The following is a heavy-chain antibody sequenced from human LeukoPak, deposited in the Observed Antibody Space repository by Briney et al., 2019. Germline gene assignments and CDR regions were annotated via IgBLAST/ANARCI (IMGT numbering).Heavy chain of an antibody. D-gene: IGHD2-2*01. V-gene: IGHV5-51*01. J-gene: IGHJ4*02. CDR3: ARRAPSEEYFGI. CDR2: IYPGDSDT. CDR1: GYTFTDYW. Sequence: GESLEISCTDSGYTFTDYWIGWVRQMPGKGLEWMGIIYPGDSDTRYSPSFQGQVTISADKSISTAYLQWSSLRASDTAMYYCARRAPSEEYFGIWGQGTLVTVSS.